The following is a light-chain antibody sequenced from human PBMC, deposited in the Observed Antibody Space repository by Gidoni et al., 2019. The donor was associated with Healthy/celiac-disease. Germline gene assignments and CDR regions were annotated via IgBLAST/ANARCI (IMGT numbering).Light chain of an antibody. V-gene: IGKV3-11*01. J-gene: IGKJ2*01. CDR2: DAS. CDR1: QSVSSY. CDR3: QQRSNWPPVYT. Sequence: EIVLTQSPPTLSLSPGERATLSCRASQSVSSYLAWYQQKPGQAPRLLIYDASNRATGIPARFSGSGSGTDFTLTISSLEPEDFAVYYCQQRSNWPPVYTFGQGTKVEIK.